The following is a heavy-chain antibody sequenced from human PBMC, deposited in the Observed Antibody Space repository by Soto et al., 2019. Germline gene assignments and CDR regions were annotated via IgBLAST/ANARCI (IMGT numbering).Heavy chain of an antibody. J-gene: IGHJ3*02. Sequence: PGGSLRLSCAASGFTFSGSAIHWVRQAPGKGLEWVGRIKSKTDGGTTDYAAPVKGRFTISRDDSKNTLYLQMNSLKTEDTAVYYCTTEEFFGNTAMVSGDAFDIWGQGTMVTVSS. D-gene: IGHD5-18*01. CDR2: IKSKTDGGTT. CDR3: TTEEFFGNTAMVSGDAFDI. V-gene: IGHV3-15*07. CDR1: GFTFSGSA.